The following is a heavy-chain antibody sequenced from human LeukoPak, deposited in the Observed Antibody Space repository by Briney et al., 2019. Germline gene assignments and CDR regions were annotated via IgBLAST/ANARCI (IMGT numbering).Heavy chain of an antibody. CDR1: GYTFNSYG. V-gene: IGHV1-18*01. D-gene: IGHD3-10*01. CDR3: ATDRMVRGVYFQH. CDR2: VSAYNGHT. Sequence: ASVKVSCKASGYTFNSYGISWVRQAPGQGLEWMGWVSAYNGHTNYAQKFQGRVTMTEDTSTDTAYMELSSLRSEDTAVYYCATDRMVRGVYFQHWGQGTLVTVSS. J-gene: IGHJ1*01.